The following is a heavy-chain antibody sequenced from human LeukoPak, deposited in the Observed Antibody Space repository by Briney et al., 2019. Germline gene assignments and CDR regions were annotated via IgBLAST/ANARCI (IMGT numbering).Heavy chain of an antibody. CDR3: ARGRDGYNGDY. V-gene: IGHV4-39*07. D-gene: IGHD5-24*01. J-gene: IGHJ4*02. CDR1: GGSISSSSYY. CDR2: IYYSGST. Sequence: SETLSLTCTVSGGSISSSSYYWGWIRQPPGKGLEWIGSIYYSGSTYYNPSLKSRVTISVDTSKNQFSLKLSSVTAADTAVYYCARGRDGYNGDYWGQGTLVTVSS.